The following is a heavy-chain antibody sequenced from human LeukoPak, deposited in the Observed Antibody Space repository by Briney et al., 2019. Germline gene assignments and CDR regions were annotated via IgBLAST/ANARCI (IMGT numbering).Heavy chain of an antibody. Sequence: PSETLSPTCAVYGGSFSGYYWSWIRQPPGKGLEWIGEINHSGSTNYNPSLKSRVTISVDTSKNQFSLKLSSVTAADTAVYYCARVRGSYYYGSGSYTDDYWGQGTLVTVSS. CDR3: ARVRGSYYYGSGSYTDDY. CDR2: INHSGST. J-gene: IGHJ4*02. D-gene: IGHD3-10*01. V-gene: IGHV4-34*01. CDR1: GGSFSGYY.